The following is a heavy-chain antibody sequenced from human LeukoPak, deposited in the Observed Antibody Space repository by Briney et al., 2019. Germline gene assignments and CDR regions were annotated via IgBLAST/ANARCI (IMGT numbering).Heavy chain of an antibody. CDR3: ASLIGYCSSTSCYGVGAFDI. J-gene: IGHJ3*02. D-gene: IGHD2-2*01. CDR1: GGSISSYY. V-gene: IGHV4-59*01. CDR2: IYYSGST. Sequence: SETLSLTCTVSGGSISSYYWSWIRQPPGKGLEWIGYIYYSGSTNYNPSLKSRVTISVDTSKNQFSLKLSSVTAADTVVYYCASLIGYCSSTSCYGVGAFDIWGQGTMVTVSS.